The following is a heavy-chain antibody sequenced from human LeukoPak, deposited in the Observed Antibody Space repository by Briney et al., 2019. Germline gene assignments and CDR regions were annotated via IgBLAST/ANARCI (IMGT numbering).Heavy chain of an antibody. CDR2: IDPSSTYI. J-gene: IGHJ4*02. Sequence: GGSLRLSCSASRFTFSSYTMNWVRQAPGRGLEWIFSIDPSSTYIYYADSVKGRFTISRDNAQNSLYLRVNSLKAEDTAVYYCTRGSFGDYEYWGQGTLVTVSS. CDR1: RFTFSSYT. D-gene: IGHD4-17*01. V-gene: IGHV3-21*01. CDR3: TRGSFGDYEY.